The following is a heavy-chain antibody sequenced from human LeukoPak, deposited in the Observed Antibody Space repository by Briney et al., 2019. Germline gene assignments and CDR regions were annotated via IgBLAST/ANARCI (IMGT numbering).Heavy chain of an antibody. D-gene: IGHD3-10*01. CDR1: GFTFSSYG. V-gene: IGHV3-30*02. CDR3: ARGGTMVRGVVSGMDV. Sequence: GGSLRLSCAASGFTFSSYGMHWVRQAPGKGLEWVAFIRYDGINKYYADSVKGRFTISRDNSKNTLYLQMNSLRVEDTAVYYCARGGTMVRGVVSGMDVWGQGTTVTVSS. CDR2: IRYDGINK. J-gene: IGHJ6*02.